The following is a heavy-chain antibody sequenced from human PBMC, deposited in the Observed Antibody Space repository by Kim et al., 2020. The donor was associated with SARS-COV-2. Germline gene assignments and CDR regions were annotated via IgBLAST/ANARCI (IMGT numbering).Heavy chain of an antibody. CDR3: ARDRGPIRNDFWRGSNSYNYGMDV. V-gene: IGHV1-46*01. Sequence: ASVKVSCKASGYTFTSYYVHWVRQAPGQGLEWVGIINPSAVSISYAQKLLGRVTMTRDTSTSTVYMELSGLKSEDTAVYYCARDRGPIRNDFWRGSNSYNYGMDVWGQGTTVAVSS. CDR2: INPSAVSI. D-gene: IGHD3-3*01. J-gene: IGHJ6*02. CDR1: GYTFTSYY.